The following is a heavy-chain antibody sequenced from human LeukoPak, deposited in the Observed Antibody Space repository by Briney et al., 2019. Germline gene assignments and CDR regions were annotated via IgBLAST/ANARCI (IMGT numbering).Heavy chain of an antibody. Sequence: GGSLRLSCAASGFTFSNYWMSWVRQAPGKGLEWVSYISSGSTIYDADSVKGRFTISRDNAKNSLYLQMNSLRAEDTAVYYCARESIAVAGAPFDYWGQGTLVTVSS. V-gene: IGHV3-69-1*02. CDR2: ISSGSTI. CDR1: GFTFSNYW. D-gene: IGHD6-19*01. J-gene: IGHJ4*02. CDR3: ARESIAVAGAPFDY.